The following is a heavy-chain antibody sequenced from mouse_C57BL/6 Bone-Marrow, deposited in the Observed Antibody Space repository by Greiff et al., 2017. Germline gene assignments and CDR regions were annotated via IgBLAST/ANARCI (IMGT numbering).Heavy chain of an antibody. CDR2: ISDGGSYT. CDR1: GFTFSSYA. V-gene: IGHV5-4*01. J-gene: IGHJ2*01. CDR3: ARDLHGSSLN. Sequence: DVKLQESGGGLVKPGGSLKLSCAASGFTFSSYAMSWVRQTPEKRLEWVATISDGGSYTYYPDNVKGRFTISRDNAKNNLYLQMSHLKSEDTAMYYCARDLHGSSLNWGQGTTLTVSS. D-gene: IGHD1-1*01.